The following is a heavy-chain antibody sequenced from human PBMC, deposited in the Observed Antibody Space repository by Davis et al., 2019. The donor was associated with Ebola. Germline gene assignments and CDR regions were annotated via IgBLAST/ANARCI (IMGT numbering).Heavy chain of an antibody. J-gene: IGHJ6*02. D-gene: IGHD2-15*01. Sequence: ASVKVSCKASGYTFTSYGISWVRQAPGQGLEWMGWISAYNGNTNYAQKLQGRVTMTTDTSTSTAYMELRSLRSDDTAVYYCARAGDIPEYYYYYGMDVWGQGTTVTVSS. V-gene: IGHV1-18*01. CDR3: ARAGDIPEYYYYYGMDV. CDR1: GYTFTSYG. CDR2: ISAYNGNT.